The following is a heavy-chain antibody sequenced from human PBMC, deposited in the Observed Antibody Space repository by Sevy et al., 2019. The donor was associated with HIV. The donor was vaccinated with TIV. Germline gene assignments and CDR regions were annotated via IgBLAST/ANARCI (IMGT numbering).Heavy chain of an antibody. V-gene: IGHV1-24*01. Sequence: ASVKVSCKGSGYTLTELSMHWVRQAPGKGLEWMGGFDPEDGERIYAQKFQGRVTMTEDTSTDTAYMELSSLRSEDTAVYYCATDPRLRVGYWGQGTLVTVSS. J-gene: IGHJ4*02. CDR2: FDPEDGER. CDR1: GYTLTELS. D-gene: IGHD4-17*01. CDR3: ATDPRLRVGY.